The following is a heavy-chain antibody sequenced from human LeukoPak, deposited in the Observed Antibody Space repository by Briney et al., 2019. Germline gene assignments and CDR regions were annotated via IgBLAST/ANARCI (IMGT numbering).Heavy chain of an antibody. D-gene: IGHD3-16*01. CDR3: ARLPGTNWMGEYYFDY. Sequence: AETLSLTCTVSGGSISSSSYYWGWVRQPPGKGLEWIASIYYSGTTYYNPSLKSRVTISVDTSKNQFSLKLSSVTAADTAVYYCARLPGTNWMGEYYFDYWGQGTLVTVSS. CDR1: GGSISSSSYY. J-gene: IGHJ4*02. CDR2: IYYSGTT. V-gene: IGHV4-39*01.